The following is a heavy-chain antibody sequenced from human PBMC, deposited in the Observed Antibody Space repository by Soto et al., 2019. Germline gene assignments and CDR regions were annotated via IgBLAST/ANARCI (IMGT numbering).Heavy chain of an antibody. CDR2: ISYDGSNK. D-gene: IGHD1-26*01. CDR1: GFTFSSYG. CDR3: AKVRGGPGAKCFQYYYYYGMDV. V-gene: IGHV3-30*18. J-gene: IGHJ6*02. Sequence: QVQLVESGGGVVQPGRSLRLSCAASGFTFSSYGMHWVRQAPGKGLEWVAVISYDGSNKYYADSVKGRFTISRDNSKNTLYLQMNSLRAEDTAVYYCAKVRGGPGAKCFQYYYYYGMDVWGQGTTVTVSS.